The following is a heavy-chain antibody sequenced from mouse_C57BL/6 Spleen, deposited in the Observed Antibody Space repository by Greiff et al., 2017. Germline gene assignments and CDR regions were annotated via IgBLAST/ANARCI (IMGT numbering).Heavy chain of an antibody. CDR2: ISSGGDYI. J-gene: IGHJ4*01. CDR1: GFTFSSYA. Sequence: EVMLVESGEGLVKPGGSLKLSCAASGFTFSSYAMSWVRQTPEKRLEWVAYISSGGDYIYYADTVKGRFTISRDNARNTLYLQMSSLKSEDTAMYYCTRVLYYGSSHYYAMDYWGQGTSVTVSS. V-gene: IGHV5-9-1*02. CDR3: TRVLYYGSSHYYAMDY. D-gene: IGHD1-1*01.